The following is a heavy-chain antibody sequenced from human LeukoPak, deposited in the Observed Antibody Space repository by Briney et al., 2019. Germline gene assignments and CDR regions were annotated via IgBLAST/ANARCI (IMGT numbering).Heavy chain of an antibody. Sequence: GGSLRLSCAASGFTFSSYDMHWVRQATGKGLEWVSAIGTAGDTYYPGSVKGRFTISRENAKNSLYLQMISLRAGDTAMYYCARGSFYDSSGYFDYWGQGTLVTVSS. CDR2: IGTAGDT. CDR3: ARGSFYDSSGYFDY. J-gene: IGHJ4*02. D-gene: IGHD3-22*01. V-gene: IGHV3-13*01. CDR1: GFTFSSYD.